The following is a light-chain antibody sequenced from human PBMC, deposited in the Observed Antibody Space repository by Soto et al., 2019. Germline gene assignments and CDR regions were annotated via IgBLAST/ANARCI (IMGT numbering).Light chain of an antibody. CDR3: TSYTSNTTRV. CDR1: SSDVGGYHF. V-gene: IGLV2-14*01. J-gene: IGLJ3*02. Sequence: QSALTQPASVSGSPGQAITISCTGTSSDVGGYHFVSWYQQYPGKAPKLMIFEISDRPSGVSNRFSGSKSGNTASLTISGLQAEDEADYYCTSYTSNTTRVFGGGTKLTVL. CDR2: EIS.